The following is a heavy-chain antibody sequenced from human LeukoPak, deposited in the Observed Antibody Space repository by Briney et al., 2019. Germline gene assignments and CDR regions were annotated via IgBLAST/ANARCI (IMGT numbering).Heavy chain of an antibody. J-gene: IGHJ6*02. CDR1: GFTFSSYS. CDR2: ISSSSSYI. D-gene: IGHD2-2*01. V-gene: IGHV3-21*01. Sequence: PGGSLRLSCAASGFTFSSYSMNWVRQAPGKGLEWVSSISSSSSYIYYADSVKGRFTISRDNAKNSLYLQMNSLRAEDTAVYYCARINQLPYGMDVWGQGTTVTVSS. CDR3: ARINQLPYGMDV.